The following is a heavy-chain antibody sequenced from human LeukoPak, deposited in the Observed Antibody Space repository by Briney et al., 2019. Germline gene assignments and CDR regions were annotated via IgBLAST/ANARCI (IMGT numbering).Heavy chain of an antibody. CDR1: GFTFDDYA. CDR3: AKTPGSDAHRWVFDY. CDR2: ISWNSGSI. J-gene: IGHJ4*02. V-gene: IGHV3-9*01. D-gene: IGHD2-15*01. Sequence: PGGSLRLSCAASGFTFDDYAMHWVRQAPGKGLEWVSGISWNSGSIGYADSVKGRFTISRDNAKNSLYLQMNSLRAEDTALYYCAKTPGSDAHRWVFDYWGQGTLVTVSS.